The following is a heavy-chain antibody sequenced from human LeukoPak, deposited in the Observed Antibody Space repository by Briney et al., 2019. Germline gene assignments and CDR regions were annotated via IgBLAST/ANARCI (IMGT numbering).Heavy chain of an antibody. D-gene: IGHD6-13*01. V-gene: IGHV3-30*18. CDR3: AKDSHSQQLVTEYFDY. Sequence: SGRSLRLSCAASGFTFSSYGMHWVRQAPGKGLEWVAVISYDGGNKYYADSVKGRFTISRDNSKNTLYLQMNSLRAEDTAVYYCAKDSHSQQLVTEYFDYWGQGTLVTVSS. CDR1: GFTFSSYG. J-gene: IGHJ4*02. CDR2: ISYDGGNK.